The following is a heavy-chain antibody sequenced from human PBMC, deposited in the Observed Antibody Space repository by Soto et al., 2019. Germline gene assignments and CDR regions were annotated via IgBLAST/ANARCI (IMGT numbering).Heavy chain of an antibody. CDR1: GGTFSTFG. D-gene: IGHD3-22*01. CDR3: AREVDSGYYVRWFDP. CDR2: IIPMFGTA. V-gene: IGHV1-69*13. Sequence: SVEVSCKAYGGTFSTFGMNWVRRAPGQGVEWMGGIIPMFGTATYAQKLQDRVTITADESTSTVYMELSSLRSEDTAVYYCAREVDSGYYVRWFDPWGQGTLVTVSS. J-gene: IGHJ5*02.